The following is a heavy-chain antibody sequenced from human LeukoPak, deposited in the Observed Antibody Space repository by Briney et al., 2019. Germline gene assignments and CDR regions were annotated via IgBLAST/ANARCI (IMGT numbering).Heavy chain of an antibody. V-gene: IGHV3-30*02. D-gene: IGHD2-2*01. CDR2: IESSGNEK. Sequence: GGSLRLSCAVSGFTFSDYTMNWVRQAPGKGLEWVASIESSGNEKYSSDSLKDRFTISRDNSKNTLYLQLNTVRPEDTAVFYCARGVTSWPQGPYHFDYWGQGILITVSS. CDR1: GFTFSDYT. CDR3: ARGVTSWPQGPYHFDY. J-gene: IGHJ4*02.